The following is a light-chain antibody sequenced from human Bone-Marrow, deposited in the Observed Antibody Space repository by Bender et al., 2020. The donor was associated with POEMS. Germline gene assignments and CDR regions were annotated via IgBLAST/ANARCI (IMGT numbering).Light chain of an antibody. J-gene: IGLJ2*01. CDR3: SSYAGSNYLL. CDR1: SSDVGNYNY. CDR2: DVS. Sequence: QSALTQPPSVSGSPGQSVSISCTGTSSDVGNYNYVSWYRQCPGKAPELIIYDVSQRPSEVPDRFSGSKSATTASLTISGLQPDDEADYYCSSYAGSNYLLFGGGTKLSVL. V-gene: IGLV2-11*01.